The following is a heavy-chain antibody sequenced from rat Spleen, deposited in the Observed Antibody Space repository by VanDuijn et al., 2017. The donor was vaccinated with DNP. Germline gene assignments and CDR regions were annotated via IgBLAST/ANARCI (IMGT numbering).Heavy chain of an antibody. Sequence: EVQLVESGGDLVQPGRSLKLSCVASGFTFSPYWMAWIRQVPGKGLEWVASITGSGGSTYYPDSVKGRFTISRDNAKSTLYLQMDSLRSEDTATYYCARPDHWGQGVMVTVSS. CDR3: ARPDH. V-gene: IGHV5-31*01. J-gene: IGHJ2*01. CDR2: ITGSGGST. CDR1: GFTFSPYW.